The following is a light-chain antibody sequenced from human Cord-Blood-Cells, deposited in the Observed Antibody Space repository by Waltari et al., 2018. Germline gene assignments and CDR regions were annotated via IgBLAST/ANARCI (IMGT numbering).Light chain of an antibody. J-gene: IGLJ1*01. CDR1: SSSVGSYTL. Sequence: QSALTQPASVSGSPGQSITISCNGTSSSVGSYTLVSWYQQHPGKAPKLMIYEGSKRPSGVSNRFSGSKSGNTASLTISGLQAEDEADYYCCSYAGSSTYVFGTGTKVTVL. V-gene: IGLV2-23*01. CDR3: CSYAGSSTYV. CDR2: EGS.